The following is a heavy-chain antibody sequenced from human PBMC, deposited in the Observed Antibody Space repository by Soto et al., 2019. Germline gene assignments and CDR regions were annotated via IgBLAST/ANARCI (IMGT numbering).Heavy chain of an antibody. J-gene: IGHJ3*02. CDR3: ARTYYYGSGNYDAFDI. D-gene: IGHD3-10*01. V-gene: IGHV1-69*01. CDR2: IIPIFGTA. CDR1: GGTFSSYA. Sequence: QVQLVQSGAEVKKPGSSVKVSCKASGGTFSSYAISWVRQAPGQGLEWMGGIIPIFGTANYAPKFQGRVTITADESTSTAYMELSSLRSEDTAVYYCARTYYYGSGNYDAFDIWGQGTMVTVSS.